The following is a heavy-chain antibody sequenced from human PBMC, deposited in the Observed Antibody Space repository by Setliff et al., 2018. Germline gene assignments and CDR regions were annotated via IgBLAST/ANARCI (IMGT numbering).Heavy chain of an antibody. D-gene: IGHD5-18*01. CDR2: TIPMFGST. CDR1: GGTFSSYG. V-gene: IGHV1-69*05. CDR3: AREGVDTRSSTDYRYYMDV. Sequence: ASVKVSCKASGGTFSSYGISWVRQAPGQGLEWMGGTIPMFGSTKYAQKFQERVTIIKDESTSTAYMEVSSLRTEDTAVCYCAREGVDTRSSTDYRYYMDVWGKGTTVTVSS. J-gene: IGHJ6*03.